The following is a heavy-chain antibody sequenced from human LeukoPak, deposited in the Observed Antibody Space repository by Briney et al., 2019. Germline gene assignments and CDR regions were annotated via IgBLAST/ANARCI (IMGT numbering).Heavy chain of an antibody. CDR1: GFTFGSYG. CDR2: ISYDGRSK. Sequence: GRSLRLSCAASGFTFGSYGMHWVRQAPGKGLEWVAVISYDGRSKYYSDSVKGRFTISRDDSKNTQYLQMNSLRGEDTAVYFCAKGGVATVDYLDYWGQGTLVTVPS. J-gene: IGHJ4*02. V-gene: IGHV3-30*18. D-gene: IGHD5-12*01. CDR3: AKGGVATVDYLDY.